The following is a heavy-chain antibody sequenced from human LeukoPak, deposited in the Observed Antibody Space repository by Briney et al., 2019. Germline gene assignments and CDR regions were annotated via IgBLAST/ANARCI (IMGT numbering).Heavy chain of an antibody. J-gene: IGHJ3*02. CDR3: ARERIAAAGSIDVFDI. V-gene: IGHV1-2*05. CDR1: GYTFSDYY. CDR2: INPKSGGT. Sequence: GASVKVSCKASGYTFSDYYMHWVRQAPGQGLGWMGRINPKSGGTGYAQKFQGRVTMTRDTSISTAYMELSGLTSDDTVVYYCARERIAAAGSIDVFDIWGQGTMVTVSS. D-gene: IGHD6-13*01.